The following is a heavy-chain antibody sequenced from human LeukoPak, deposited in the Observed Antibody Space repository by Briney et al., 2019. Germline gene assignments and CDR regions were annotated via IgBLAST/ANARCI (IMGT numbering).Heavy chain of an antibody. CDR1: GFTFSSYD. Sequence: PGGSLRLSCAASGFTFSSYDMHWVRQATGKSLEWVSAIGTAGDTYYPGSVKGRFTISRENAKNSLYRQMNSLRAGDTAVYYCARGSWHLYDYGDPYYFDYWGQGTLVTVSS. D-gene: IGHD4-17*01. V-gene: IGHV3-13*01. CDR3: ARGSWHLYDYGDPYYFDY. CDR2: IGTAGDT. J-gene: IGHJ4*02.